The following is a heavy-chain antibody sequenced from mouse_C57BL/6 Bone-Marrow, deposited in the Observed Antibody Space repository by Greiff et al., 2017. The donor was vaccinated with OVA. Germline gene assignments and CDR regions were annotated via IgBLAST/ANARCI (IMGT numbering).Heavy chain of an antibody. Sequence: QVQLQQSGAELVRPGASVTLSCKASGYTFTDYEMHWVKQTPVHGLEWIGAIDPETGGTAYNQKFKGKAILTADKSSSTAYMELRSLTSEDSAVYYCTRAPLYYGSSPFDYWGQGTTLTVSS. D-gene: IGHD1-1*01. CDR1: GYTFTDYE. CDR2: IDPETGGT. V-gene: IGHV1-15*01. J-gene: IGHJ2*01. CDR3: TRAPLYYGSSPFDY.